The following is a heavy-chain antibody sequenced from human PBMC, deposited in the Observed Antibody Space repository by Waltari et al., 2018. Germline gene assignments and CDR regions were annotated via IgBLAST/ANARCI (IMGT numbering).Heavy chain of an antibody. J-gene: IGHJ2*01. CDR2: IYTTGDT. CDR1: GGSMTTSY. CDR3: ARCSTVTSIYWYFDL. Sequence: QVQLQESGTRLVKPWETLSLTCTVSGGSMTTSYWSWIRQAAGKGPEWIGRIYTTGDTKYNPSLKGRVIMSIDTSKNQFALSLNSVTAADTAVYYGARCSTVTSIYWYFDLWGRGALVTVSS. D-gene: IGHD4-17*01. V-gene: IGHV4-4*07.